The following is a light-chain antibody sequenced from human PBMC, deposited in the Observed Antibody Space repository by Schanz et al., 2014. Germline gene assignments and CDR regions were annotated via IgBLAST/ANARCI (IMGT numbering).Light chain of an antibody. CDR2: EGS. Sequence: QFALTQPPSASGSPGQSVTISCTGTSSDVGTYNLVSWYQQHPGKAPKLMIYEGSKRPSGVPDRFSGSKSGNTASLTISGLQAEDEADYYCCSYAGSRNLVFGGGTKLTVL. J-gene: IGLJ2*01. CDR3: CSYAGSRNLV. V-gene: IGLV2-8*01. CDR1: SSDVGTYNL.